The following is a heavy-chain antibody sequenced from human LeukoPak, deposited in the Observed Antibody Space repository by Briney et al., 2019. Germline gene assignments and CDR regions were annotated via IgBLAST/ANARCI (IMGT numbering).Heavy chain of an antibody. CDR2: IYYSGTT. CDR3: GRDKTKWDY. Sequence: PSETLSLTCPVSGGSITSSSSYWGWIRQPPGKGLEWIGTIYYSGTTYYNPSLKSRVTISIDAAKNQFSLRLSSVTAADTAVYYCGRDKTKWDYWGQGTLVTVSS. J-gene: IGHJ4*02. CDR1: GGSITSSSSY. V-gene: IGHV4-39*07. D-gene: IGHD2-8*01.